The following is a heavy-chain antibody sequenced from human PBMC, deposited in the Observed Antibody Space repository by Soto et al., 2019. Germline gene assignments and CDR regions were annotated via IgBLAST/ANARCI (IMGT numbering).Heavy chain of an antibody. Sequence: KTSWSMSIGRAASGDTVCIGGSSWSWINKHPGQSLEWIGYIYSSATPSYHPSPNSRVTISVDTSKNQFSLKLSSVTAADTAVYYCARDIRVYCSSTSCYKEQNYYYGMDFRRQGTTDTVTS. CDR2: IYSSATP. V-gene: IGHV4-31*11. CDR3: ARDIRVYCSSTSCYKEQNYYYGMDF. CDR1: GDTVCIGGSS. J-gene: IGHJ6*02. D-gene: IGHD2-2*02.